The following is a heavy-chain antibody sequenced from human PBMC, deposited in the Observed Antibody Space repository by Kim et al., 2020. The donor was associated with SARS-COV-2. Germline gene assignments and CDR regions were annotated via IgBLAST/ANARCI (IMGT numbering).Heavy chain of an antibody. CDR3: ARHAMVRGVIDRGDWFDP. J-gene: IGHJ5*02. D-gene: IGHD3-10*01. V-gene: IGHV4-34*01. CDR2: INHSGRT. Sequence: SETLSLTCAVYGGSFSGYYWSWIRQPPGKGLEWIGEINHSGRTNYNPSLKSRVTISVDTSKNQFSLKLSSVTAADTAVYYCARHAMVRGVIDRGDWFDPWGQGTLVTVSS. CDR1: GGSFSGYY.